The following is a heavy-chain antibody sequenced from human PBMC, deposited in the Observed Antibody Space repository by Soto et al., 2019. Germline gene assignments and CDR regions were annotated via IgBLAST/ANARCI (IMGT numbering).Heavy chain of an antibody. J-gene: IGHJ5*02. D-gene: IGHD3-9*01. V-gene: IGHV4-59*01. Sequence: TSETLSLTCTVSGGSSSSYYWSWIRQPPGKGLEWIGYIYYSGSASYNPSLKSRVTMSVDTSKNQFYLKLSSVPAADTAVYYCARYWVVYDILTGYSKDNWFAPWGQGTLVTVSS. CDR1: GGSSSSYY. CDR2: IYYSGSA. CDR3: ARYWVVYDILTGYSKDNWFAP.